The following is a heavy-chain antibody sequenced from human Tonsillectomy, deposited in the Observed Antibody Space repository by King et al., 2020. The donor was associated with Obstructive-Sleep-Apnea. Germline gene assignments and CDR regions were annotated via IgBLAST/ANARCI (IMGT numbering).Heavy chain of an antibody. CDR1: GYSFTSYW. Sequence: VQLVESGAEVKNPGESLRISCKGSGYSFTSYWISWVRQMPGKGLEWMGRIDPSDSYTNYSPSFQGHVTISADKSISTAYLQWSSLKASDTAMYYCARQPSSDDILTGVPNYYFDYWGQGTLVTVSS. CDR3: ARQPSSDDILTGVPNYYFDY. V-gene: IGHV5-10-1*03. J-gene: IGHJ4*02. CDR2: IDPSDSYT. D-gene: IGHD3-9*01.